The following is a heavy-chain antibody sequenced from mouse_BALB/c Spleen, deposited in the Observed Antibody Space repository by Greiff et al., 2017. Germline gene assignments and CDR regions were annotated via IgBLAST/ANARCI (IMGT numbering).Heavy chain of an antibody. V-gene: IGHV1-14*01. CDR2: INPYNDGT. Sequence: EVQVVESGAELVKPGASVKMSCKASGYTFTSYVMHWVKQKPGQGLEWIGYINPYNDGTKYNEKFKGKATLTSDKSSSTAYMELSSLTSEDSAVYFCARGGGDYFDYWGQGTTLTVSS. CDR1: GYTFTSYV. CDR3: ARGGGDYFDY. J-gene: IGHJ2*01. D-gene: IGHD1-1*02.